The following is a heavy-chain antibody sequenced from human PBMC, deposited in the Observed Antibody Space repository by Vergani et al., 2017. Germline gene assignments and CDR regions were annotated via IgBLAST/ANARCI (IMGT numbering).Heavy chain of an antibody. CDR3: AGAPGVWLVRTPLSVDY. D-gene: IGHD6-19*01. Sequence: QVQLVESGGGVVQPGRSLRLSCAASGFTFSSYGMHWVRQAPGKGLEWVAVIWYDGSNKYYADSVKGRFTISRDNSKNTLYLQMNSLRAEDTAVYYCAGAPGVWLVRTPLSVDYWGQGTLVTVSS. V-gene: IGHV3-33*01. CDR2: IWYDGSNK. J-gene: IGHJ4*02. CDR1: GFTFSSYG.